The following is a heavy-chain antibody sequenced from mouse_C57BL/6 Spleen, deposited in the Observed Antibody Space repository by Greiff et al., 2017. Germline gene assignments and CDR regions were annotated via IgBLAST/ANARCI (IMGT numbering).Heavy chain of an antibody. CDR1: GFTFSDYG. J-gene: IGHJ2*01. D-gene: IGHD1-1*01. CDR3: ARGRTVVAHFDY. Sequence: DVKLVESGGGLVKPGGSLKLSCAASGFTFSDYGMHWVRQAPEKGLEWVAYISSGSSTIYYADTVKGRFTISRDNAKNTLFLQMTSLRSEDTAMYYCARGRTVVAHFDYWGQGTTLTVSS. V-gene: IGHV5-17*01. CDR2: ISSGSSTI.